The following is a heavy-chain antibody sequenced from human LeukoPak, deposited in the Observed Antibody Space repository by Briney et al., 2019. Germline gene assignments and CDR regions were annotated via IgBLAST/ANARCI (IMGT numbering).Heavy chain of an antibody. V-gene: IGHV4-59*01. CDR1: GYSITTYY. Sequence: PSETLSLTCTVSGYSITTYYWSWIRQPPGKGLEWIGYIFYSGNTDYNPSLKSRVTISVDTSKNQFSLRLDSVTAADTAVYYCARAYVFTLFGVTTHSYFDYWGQGTLVTVSS. D-gene: IGHD3-3*01. J-gene: IGHJ4*02. CDR3: ARAYVFTLFGVTTHSYFDY. CDR2: IFYSGNT.